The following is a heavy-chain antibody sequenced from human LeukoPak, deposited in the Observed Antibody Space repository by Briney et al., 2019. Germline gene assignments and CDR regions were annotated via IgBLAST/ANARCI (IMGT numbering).Heavy chain of an antibody. Sequence: ASVKVSCKASGYTFTSYGISWVRQAPGQGLEWMGWISAYNGNTNYAQKLQGRVTMTTDTSTSTAYMGLRSLRSDDTAVYYCARETYYYDSSGYYSNAFDIWGQGAMVTVSS. CDR3: ARETYYYDSSGYYSNAFDI. V-gene: IGHV1-18*01. CDR2: ISAYNGNT. CDR1: GYTFTSYG. D-gene: IGHD3-22*01. J-gene: IGHJ3*02.